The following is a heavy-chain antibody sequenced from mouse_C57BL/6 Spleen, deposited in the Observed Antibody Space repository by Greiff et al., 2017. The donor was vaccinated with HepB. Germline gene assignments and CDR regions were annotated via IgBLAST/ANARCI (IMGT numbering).Heavy chain of an antibody. CDR1: GFTFSSYA. Sequence: EVHLVESGGGLVKPGGSLKLSCAASGFTFSSYAMSWVRQTPEKRLEWVATISDGGSYTYYPDNVKGRFTISRDNAKNNLYLQMSHLKSEDTAMYYCARAALLRYLFDYWGQGTTLTVSS. J-gene: IGHJ2*01. CDR2: ISDGGSYT. V-gene: IGHV5-4*01. CDR3: ARAALLRYLFDY. D-gene: IGHD1-1*01.